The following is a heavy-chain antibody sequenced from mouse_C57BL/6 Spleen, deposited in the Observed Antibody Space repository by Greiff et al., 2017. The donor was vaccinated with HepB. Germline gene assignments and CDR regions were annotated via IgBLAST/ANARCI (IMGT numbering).Heavy chain of an antibody. CDR3: ARLEVSFDY. D-gene: IGHD2-14*01. J-gene: IGHJ2*01. V-gene: IGHV7-3*01. Sequence: EVQVVESGGGLVQPGGSLSLSCAASGFTFTDYYMSWVRQPPGKALEWLGFIRNKANGYTTEYSASVKGRFTISRDNSQSILYLQMNALRAEDSATYYCARLEVSFDYWGQGTTLTVSS. CDR2: IRNKANGYTT. CDR1: GFTFTDYY.